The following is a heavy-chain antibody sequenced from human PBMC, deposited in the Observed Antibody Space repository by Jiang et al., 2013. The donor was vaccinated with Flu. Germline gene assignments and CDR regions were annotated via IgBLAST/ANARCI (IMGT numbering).Heavy chain of an antibody. Sequence: GSGLVKPSETLSLTCTVSGGSISSYYWSWIRQPPGKGLEWIGYIYYSGSTNYNPSLKSRVTISVDTSKNQFSLKLSSVTAADTAVYYCASLYSSGWYAAFDIWGQGTMVTVSS. J-gene: IGHJ3*02. CDR1: GGSISSYY. CDR3: ASLYSSGWYAAFDI. D-gene: IGHD6-19*01. CDR2: IYYSGST. V-gene: IGHV4-59*01.